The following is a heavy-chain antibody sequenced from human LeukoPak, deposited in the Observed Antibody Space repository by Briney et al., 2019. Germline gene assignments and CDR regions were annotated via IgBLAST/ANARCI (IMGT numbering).Heavy chain of an antibody. CDR3: ATPEVGAPWDFDY. D-gene: IGHD1-26*01. CDR2: FDPEDGET. CDR1: GYTLTELS. J-gene: IGHJ4*02. Sequence: ASVTVSCKVSGYTLTELSMHWVRQAPGKGLEWMGGFDPEDGETIYAQKFQGRVTMTEDTSTDTAYMELSRLRSEDTAVYYCATPEVGAPWDFDYWGQGTLVTVSS. V-gene: IGHV1-24*01.